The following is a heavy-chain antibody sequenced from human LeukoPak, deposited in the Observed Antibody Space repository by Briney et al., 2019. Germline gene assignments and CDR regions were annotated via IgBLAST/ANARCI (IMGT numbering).Heavy chain of an antibody. V-gene: IGHV1-46*01. CDR2: INPSGGST. D-gene: IGHD6-13*01. CDR3: ARTPYSSSWYVLDY. Sequence: ASVKVSCKASGYTFTSYYMHWVRQAPGQGLEWMGIINPSGGSTSYAQKFQGWVTMTRDTSISTAYMELSRLRPDDTAVYYCARTPYSSSWYVLDYWGQGTLVTVSS. J-gene: IGHJ4*02. CDR1: GYTFTSYY.